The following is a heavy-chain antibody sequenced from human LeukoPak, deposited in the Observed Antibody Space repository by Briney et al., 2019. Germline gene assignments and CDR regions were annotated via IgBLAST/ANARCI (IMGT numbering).Heavy chain of an antibody. D-gene: IGHD1-7*01. CDR1: GGSFSDYY. CDR2: INHSGSA. J-gene: IGHJ4*02. V-gene: IGHV4-34*01. CDR3: VRSETIWYYFDY. Sequence: SETLSLTCAVYGGSFSDYYWSWIRQPPGKGLEWIGEINHSGSANYNPSLNSRVSMSLDTSKNQFSLRLSSVTAADTAVYFCVRSETIWYYFDYWGQGRLVTVSS.